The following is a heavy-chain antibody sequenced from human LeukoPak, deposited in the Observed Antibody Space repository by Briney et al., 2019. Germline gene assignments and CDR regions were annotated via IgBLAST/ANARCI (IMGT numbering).Heavy chain of an antibody. CDR2: IIPIFGTA. CDR3: ARDPTLQHYYDSSGPNWFDP. CDR1: GGTFSSYA. D-gene: IGHD3-22*01. V-gene: IGHV1-69*13. Sequence: SVKVSCKASGGTFSSYAISWVRQALGQGLEWMGGIIPIFGTANYAQKFQGRVTITADESTSTAYMELSSLRSEDTAVYYCARDPTLQHYYDSSGPNWFDPWGQGTLVTVSS. J-gene: IGHJ5*02.